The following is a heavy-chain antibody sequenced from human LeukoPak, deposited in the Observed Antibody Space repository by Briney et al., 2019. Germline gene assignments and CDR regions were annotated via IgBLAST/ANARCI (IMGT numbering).Heavy chain of an antibody. D-gene: IGHD6-13*01. CDR3: ARTYSLAAGLDP. V-gene: IGHV4-38-2*02. CDR2: IYHSGST. CDR1: LYAINSGYY. J-gene: IGHJ5*02. Sequence: SETLSLTCSVSLYAINSGYYWGWIRQPPGKGLEWIGSIYHSGSTYYDPSLKSRVTISVDTSKNQFSLKLSSVTAADMAVYYCARTYSLAAGLDPWGQGTLVTVSS.